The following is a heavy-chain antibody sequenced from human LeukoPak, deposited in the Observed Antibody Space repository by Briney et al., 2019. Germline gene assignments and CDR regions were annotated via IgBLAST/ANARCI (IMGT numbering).Heavy chain of an antibody. Sequence: LPGGSLRLSCAASGFNFSNYVMGWVRQAPGKGLEWVSAFSGSGGHAYHADAVEGRFSISRDTSKNTLYLQMNSLRAEDTAVYYCAKGRRTFIVVVIDAFDVWGQGTMVTVSS. CDR1: GFNFSNYV. V-gene: IGHV3-23*01. J-gene: IGHJ3*01. D-gene: IGHD3-22*01. CDR3: AKGRRTFIVVVIDAFDV. CDR2: FSGSGGHA.